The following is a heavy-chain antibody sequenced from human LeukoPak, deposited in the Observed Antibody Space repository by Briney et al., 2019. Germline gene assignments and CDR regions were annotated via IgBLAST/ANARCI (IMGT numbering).Heavy chain of an antibody. V-gene: IGHV1-2*02. CDR2: INPNSGGT. Sequence: GASVKVSCKASGYTFTGYYMHWVRQAPGQGLEWMGWINPNSGGTNYAQKFQGRVTMTRDTSISTAYMELSRLRSDDTAVYYCANHYYDSSGYYSDYWGQGTLVTVSS. CDR1: GYTFTGYY. CDR3: ANHYYDSSGYYSDY. D-gene: IGHD3-22*01. J-gene: IGHJ4*02.